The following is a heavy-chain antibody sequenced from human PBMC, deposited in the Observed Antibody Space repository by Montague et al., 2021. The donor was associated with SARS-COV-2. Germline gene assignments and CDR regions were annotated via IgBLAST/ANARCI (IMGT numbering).Heavy chain of an antibody. J-gene: IGHJ3*02. Sequence: VNINNSGSTNYNTSLKSRFTLSVDTSKNQFSLKLSSVTAADTAVYYFARGRRRSITIFGVVMIDAFDIWGQGTIGTVSS. D-gene: IGHD3-3*01. CDR3: ARGRRRSITIFGVVMIDAFDI. V-gene: IGHV4-59*09. CDR2: INNSGST.